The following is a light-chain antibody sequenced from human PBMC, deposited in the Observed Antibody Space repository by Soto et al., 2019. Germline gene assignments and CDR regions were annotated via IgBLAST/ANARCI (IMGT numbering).Light chain of an antibody. CDR1: QSVSSN. CDR3: QQYNRWPPYT. J-gene: IGKJ2*01. V-gene: IGKV3-15*01. CDR2: GAS. Sequence: EIVMTQSPATLSVPPGERATLSCRASQSVSSNFAWYQQRPGQAPRLVLYGASTRATGVPARFSGSGSGTEFTLTISSLQSEDFAVYYCQQYNRWPPYTFGQGTKVDIK.